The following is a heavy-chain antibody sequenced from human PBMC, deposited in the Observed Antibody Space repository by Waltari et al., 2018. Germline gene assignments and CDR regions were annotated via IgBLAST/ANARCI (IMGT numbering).Heavy chain of an antibody. CDR3: ARESPGFFGFDY. CDR1: GYTFTSYY. CDR2: INPSGGST. J-gene: IGHJ4*02. Sequence: QVQLVQSGAEVKKPGASVKVSCKASGYTFTSYYMTWVRQAPGQGLEWMGIINPSGGSTSYAQKFQGRVTMTRDTSTSTVYMELSSLRSEDTAVYYCARESPGFFGFDYWGQGTLVTVSS. D-gene: IGHD3-3*01. V-gene: IGHV1-46*01.